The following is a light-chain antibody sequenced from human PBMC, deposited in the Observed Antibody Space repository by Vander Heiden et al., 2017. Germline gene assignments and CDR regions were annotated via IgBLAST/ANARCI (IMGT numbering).Light chain of an antibody. CDR2: DVN. Sequence: QSALTPPASVSGSPGLSIPISCTGTSSDVGGYKYVSWYQQHPGKAPKLMIFDVNNRPSGVSKRFSRSKSGNTASLTISGLQAEDEAEYYCSSYARSNTVIFGGGTKLTVL. CDR1: SSDVGGYKY. V-gene: IGLV2-14*01. J-gene: IGLJ2*01. CDR3: SSYARSNTVI.